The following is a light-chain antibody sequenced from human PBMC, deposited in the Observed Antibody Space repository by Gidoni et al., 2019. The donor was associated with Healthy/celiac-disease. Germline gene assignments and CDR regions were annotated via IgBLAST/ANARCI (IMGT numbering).Light chain of an antibody. Sequence: ELFLPQSQATLSLSPGERATLSCRASQSVSSYLAWYQQKPGQAPRLLIYDASNRATGIPARFSGSGSGTDFTLTISSLEPEDFAVYYCQQRSNWPPWTFGQGTKVEIK. CDR1: QSVSSY. CDR2: DAS. CDR3: QQRSNWPPWT. V-gene: IGKV3-11*01. J-gene: IGKJ1*01.